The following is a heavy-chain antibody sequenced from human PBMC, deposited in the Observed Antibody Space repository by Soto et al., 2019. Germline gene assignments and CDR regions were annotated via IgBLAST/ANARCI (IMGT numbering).Heavy chain of an antibody. CDR1: GFSLEAYA. CDR2: LSWNSGNI. Sequence: EVQLVESGGGLEQPGRSLRLSCAASGFSLEAYAMHWVRQVPGKGLEWVSGLSWNSGNIGYADSVKGRFTISRDNAKNSLYLQMNSLGVEDTALYYCAKAPLWAGYWYFDLWGRGTLVTVSS. V-gene: IGHV3-9*01. CDR3: AKAPLWAGYWYFDL. J-gene: IGHJ2*01. D-gene: IGHD1-26*01.